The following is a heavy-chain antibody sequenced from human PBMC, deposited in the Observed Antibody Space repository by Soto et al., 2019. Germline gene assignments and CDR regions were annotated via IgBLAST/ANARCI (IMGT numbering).Heavy chain of an antibody. Sequence: QVQLVESGGGVVQPGRSLRLSCAASGFTFSSYGMHWVRQAPGKGLEWVAVISYDGSNKYYADSVKGRFTISRDNSKNPLYLQMNRLRAEDTAVYYCAKETYSGPLDYWGPGTLVTVSS. CDR2: ISYDGSNK. D-gene: IGHD2-15*01. J-gene: IGHJ4*02. CDR1: GFTFSSYG. CDR3: AKETYSGPLDY. V-gene: IGHV3-30*18.